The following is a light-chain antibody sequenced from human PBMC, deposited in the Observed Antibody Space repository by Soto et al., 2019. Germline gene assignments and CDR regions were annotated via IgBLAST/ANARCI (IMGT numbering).Light chain of an antibody. CDR3: CSFAGGYTYV. CDR1: SRDVGGYKY. CDR2: DVS. V-gene: IGLV2-11*01. Sequence: QSVLTQPRSLSGSPGQSVTISCTGTSRDVGGYKYVSWYQQHPGRAPKLVIYDVSERPSGVPDRFSGSKSGDTASLRISGLQAEDEANYYCCSFAGGYTYVFGTGTKVTVL. J-gene: IGLJ1*01.